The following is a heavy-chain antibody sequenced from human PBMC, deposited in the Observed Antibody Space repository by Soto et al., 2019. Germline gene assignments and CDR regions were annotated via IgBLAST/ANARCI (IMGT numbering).Heavy chain of an antibody. J-gene: IGHJ4*02. CDR3: AREGDIVATGGYFDY. CDR1: GGSISSYY. CDR2: IYYSGST. D-gene: IGHD5-12*01. Sequence: PSETLSLTCTVSGGSISSYYWSWIRQHPGKGLEWIGYIYYSGSTYYNPSLKSRVTISVDTSKNQFSLKLSSVTAADTAVYYCAREGDIVATGGYFDYWGQGTQVTVSS. V-gene: IGHV4-59*06.